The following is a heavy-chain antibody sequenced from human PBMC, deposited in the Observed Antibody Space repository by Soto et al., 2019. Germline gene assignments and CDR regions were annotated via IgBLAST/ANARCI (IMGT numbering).Heavy chain of an antibody. CDR3: ARDLGSGTYCPYY. CDR1: GYTFTSFA. D-gene: IGHD3-10*01. V-gene: IGHV1-18*04. CDR2: IHAYNGDT. Sequence: ASVKVSCKASGYTFTSFAISWVRQAPGQGLEWMGWIHAYNGDTNYAHNLQGRVSMTTDTSTSTAYMELRSLRSDDTAIYYCARDLGSGTYCPYYWGQGTLVTVSS. J-gene: IGHJ4*02.